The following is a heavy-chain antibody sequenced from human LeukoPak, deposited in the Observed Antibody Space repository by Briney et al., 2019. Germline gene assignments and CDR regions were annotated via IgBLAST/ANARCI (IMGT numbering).Heavy chain of an antibody. Sequence: GASVRVSCKASGYTFTSYYMHWVRQAPGKGLEWMGIINASGGSTSYAQKVQGRVTMTRDISTSTVYMELSSLRSEDTAVYYCARGGREMRFGVWGKGTTVTVSS. CDR2: INASGGST. CDR3: ARGGREMRFGV. CDR1: GYTFTSYY. D-gene: IGHD3-3*01. V-gene: IGHV1-46*01. J-gene: IGHJ6*04.